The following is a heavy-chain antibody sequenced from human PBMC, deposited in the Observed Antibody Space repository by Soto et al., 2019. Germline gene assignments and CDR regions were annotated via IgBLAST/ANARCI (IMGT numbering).Heavy chain of an antibody. V-gene: IGHV4-59*01. CDR3: ARDRTTRGDSQYYYYGMDV. J-gene: IGHJ6*02. CDR2: IYYSGST. CDR1: GGSISSYH. D-gene: IGHD2-21*01. Sequence: QVQLQESGPGLVKPSETLSLTCTVSGGSISSYHWSWIRQPPGKGLEWIGYIYYSGSTKYNPSLKRRVTLSVDTSKTQFSLKLSSVTAADTAVYYCARDRTTRGDSQYYYYGMDVWGQGTTVTVSS.